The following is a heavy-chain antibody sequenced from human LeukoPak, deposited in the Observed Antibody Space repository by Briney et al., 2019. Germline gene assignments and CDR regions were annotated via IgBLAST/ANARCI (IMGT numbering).Heavy chain of an antibody. CDR3: VTYRAGDINWFDP. V-gene: IGHV4-31*03. D-gene: IGHD2-21*01. J-gene: IGHJ5*02. CDR2: LDDSGST. CDR1: GGSISTGGYY. Sequence: SETLSLTCTVSGGSISTGGYYWSWIRQFPGKGLQWSGYLDDSGSTRYNPSLKSRVALSSDTSKNQFSLRLRSVTAADTAMYYCVTYRAGDINWFDPWGQGILVTVSS.